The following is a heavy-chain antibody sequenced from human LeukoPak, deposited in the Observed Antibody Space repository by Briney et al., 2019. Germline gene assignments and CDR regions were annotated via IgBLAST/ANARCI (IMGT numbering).Heavy chain of an antibody. CDR3: ASGYTYGSTSNFDY. CDR1: GGSISSGSYY. D-gene: IGHD5-18*01. J-gene: IGHJ4*02. CDR2: IYTSGST. Sequence: SQTLSLTCTVSGGSISSGSYYWSWIRQPAGKGLEWIGRIYTSGSTNYNPSLKSRVTISVDTSKNQFSLKLSSVTAADTAVYYCASGYTYGSTSNFDYWGRGTLVTVSS. V-gene: IGHV4-61*02.